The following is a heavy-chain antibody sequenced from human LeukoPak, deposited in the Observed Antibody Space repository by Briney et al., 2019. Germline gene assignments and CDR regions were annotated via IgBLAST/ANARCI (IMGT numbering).Heavy chain of an antibody. Sequence: SETLSLTCTVSGGSLSSYYWSWIRQPPGKGLEWIGYVYYSGSTNYNPSLKSRVTISVDTSKNQFSLKLSSVTAADTAVYYCARVGLPNWFDPWGQGTLATVSS. J-gene: IGHJ5*02. V-gene: IGHV4-59*01. CDR2: VYYSGST. CDR1: GGSLSSYY. CDR3: ARVGLPNWFDP.